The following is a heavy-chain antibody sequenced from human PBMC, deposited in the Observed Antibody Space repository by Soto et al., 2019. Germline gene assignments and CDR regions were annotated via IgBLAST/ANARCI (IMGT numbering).Heavy chain of an antibody. CDR2: ISYDGSNK. D-gene: IGHD3-22*01. V-gene: IGHV3-30*18. CDR3: AKPRRYYDGSGYFDFGF. CDR1: GFTFSSYG. Sequence: QVQLVESGGGVVQPGRSLRLSCAASGFTFSSYGMHWVRQAPGKGLEWVAVISYDGSNKYYADSVKGRFTISRDNSKNKLYLQINSLRAEDTAVYYCAKPRRYYDGSGYFDFGFWCHGTLLTVS. J-gene: IGHJ4*01.